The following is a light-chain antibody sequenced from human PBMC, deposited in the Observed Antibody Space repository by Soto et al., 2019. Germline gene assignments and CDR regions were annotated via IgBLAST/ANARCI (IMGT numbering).Light chain of an antibody. Sequence: DIQMTQSPSSLSASVGDRVTINCRASQGVRTYLNWFQQTPGKAPKLLIYAASILQSGVPSRFSGNASGTDFTLTISSLHPEDFATYHCQQSYSIPLTFGQGTKVE. J-gene: IGKJ1*01. CDR2: AAS. CDR3: QQSYSIPLT. V-gene: IGKV1-39*01. CDR1: QGVRTY.